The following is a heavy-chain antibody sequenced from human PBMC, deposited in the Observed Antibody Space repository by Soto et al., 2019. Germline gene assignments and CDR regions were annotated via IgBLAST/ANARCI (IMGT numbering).Heavy chain of an antibody. CDR2: VFPGNSDT. J-gene: IGHJ6*01. Sequence: PGESLKISCEVSGYIFSNYWIGWVRQMPGKGLEWMAIVFPGNSDTIYSPSFRGQVTISADKSISTAYLQWNSLQASDTAIYYCARHNVYALDGSGQGTTVTVSS. CDR1: GYIFSNYW. CDR3: ARHNVYALDG. V-gene: IGHV5-51*01.